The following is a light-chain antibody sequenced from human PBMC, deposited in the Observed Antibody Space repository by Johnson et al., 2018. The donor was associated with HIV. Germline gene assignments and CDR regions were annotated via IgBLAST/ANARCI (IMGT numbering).Light chain of an antibody. CDR2: DNN. CDR1: SSNIGNNY. V-gene: IGLV1-51*01. J-gene: IGLJ1*01. CDR3: GTGDSSLSAYV. Sequence: QSVLTQPPSVSAAQGQKVTISCSGSSSNIGNNYVSCYQQLPGTAPKLLIYDNNKQPSGIRDRFSGSKSGPSATLGITGLQTGDEADYYCGTGDSSLSAYVSGTGTKVTVL.